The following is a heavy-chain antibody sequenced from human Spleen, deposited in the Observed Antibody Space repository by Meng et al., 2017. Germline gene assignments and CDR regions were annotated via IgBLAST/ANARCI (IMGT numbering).Heavy chain of an antibody. Sequence: SCTTSGFTFSKAWLSWVRQAPGKGLEWVGRIKSKTDGETTDYSAPVKGRFTISRDDSKNTLYLEMNSLNTEDTGVYYCNTDLRWIETWIGYWGQGTLVTVSS. CDR2: IKSKTDGETT. J-gene: IGHJ4*02. V-gene: IGHV3-15*01. CDR3: NTDLRWIETWIGY. D-gene: IGHD5-12*01. CDR1: GFTFSKAW.